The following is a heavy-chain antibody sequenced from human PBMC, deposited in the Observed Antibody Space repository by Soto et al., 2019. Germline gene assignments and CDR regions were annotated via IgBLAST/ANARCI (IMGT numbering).Heavy chain of an antibody. J-gene: IGHJ6*02. V-gene: IGHV3-23*01. D-gene: IGHD2-2*01. Sequence: GGSLRLSCAASGFTFSSYAMKWVRQAPGKGLEWVSLIGESGTPTYYADSVKGRFTISRDNSGNTLFLEMYSLRAEDTTVYYCARYIPGVRYYGMDVWGQGTTVTVSS. CDR2: IGESGTPT. CDR1: GFTFSSYA. CDR3: ARYIPGVRYYGMDV.